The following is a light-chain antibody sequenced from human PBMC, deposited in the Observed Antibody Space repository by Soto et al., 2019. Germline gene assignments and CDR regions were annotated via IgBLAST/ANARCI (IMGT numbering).Light chain of an antibody. CDR3: QQRSNWPPWT. Sequence: EIVLTQSPATLSLSPGERATLSCRASQSVSSYLAWYRQKPGRAPRLLIYDASNRATGIPARFSGSGSGTDFTLTISSLEPEDFAVYYCQQRSNWPPWTFGQGTKVDIK. CDR2: DAS. J-gene: IGKJ1*01. V-gene: IGKV3-11*01. CDR1: QSVSSY.